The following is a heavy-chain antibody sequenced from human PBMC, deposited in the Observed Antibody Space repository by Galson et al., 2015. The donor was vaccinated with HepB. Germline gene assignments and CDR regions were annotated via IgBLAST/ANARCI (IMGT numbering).Heavy chain of an antibody. D-gene: IGHD3-22*01. CDR1: GFTFSTYS. CDR2: ISYDGSNK. J-gene: IGHJ4*02. CDR3: AKRTNYYDNNNYYQGDYFDY. V-gene: IGHV3-30*18. Sequence: SLRLSCAASGFTFSTYSMHWVRQAPGKGLGWVAVISYDGSNKYYADSVKGRFTISRDNSKNTLFLQMNSLRAEDTAVYYCAKRTNYYDNNNYYQGDYFDYWGQGTLVTVSS.